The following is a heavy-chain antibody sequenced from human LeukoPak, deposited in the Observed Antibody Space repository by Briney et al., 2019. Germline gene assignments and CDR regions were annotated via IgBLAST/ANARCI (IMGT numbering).Heavy chain of an antibody. J-gene: IGHJ4*02. V-gene: IGHV3-21*01. D-gene: IGHD6-13*01. Sequence: GGSLRLSCAASGFTFSSYSMNWVRPAPGKGLEWVSSISSSSSYIYYADSVKGRFTISRDNAKNSLYLQMNSLRAEDTAVYYCASTGYSSSWYGVAFDYWGQGTLVTVSS. CDR3: ASTGYSSSWYGVAFDY. CDR2: ISSSSSYI. CDR1: GFTFSSYS.